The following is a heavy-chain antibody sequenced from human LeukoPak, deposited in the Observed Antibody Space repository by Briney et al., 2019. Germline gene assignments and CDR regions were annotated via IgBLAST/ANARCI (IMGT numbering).Heavy chain of an antibody. V-gene: IGHV4-59*01. Sequence: PSETLSLTCTVSGGSISSYYWSWIRQPPGKGLEWIGYIYYSGSTNYNPSLKSRVTISVDTSKNQFSLKLSSVTAADTAVYYCARAGRGAAAGTGNYYYYGMDVWGQGTTVTVSS. CDR2: IYYSGST. CDR3: ARAGRGAAAGTGNYYYYGMDV. D-gene: IGHD6-13*01. J-gene: IGHJ6*02. CDR1: GGSISSYY.